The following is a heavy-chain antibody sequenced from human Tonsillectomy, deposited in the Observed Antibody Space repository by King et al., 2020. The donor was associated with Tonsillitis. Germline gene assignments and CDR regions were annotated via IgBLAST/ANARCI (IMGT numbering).Heavy chain of an antibody. J-gene: IGHJ4*02. V-gene: IGHV1-18*04. CDR1: GYTFTSYG. D-gene: IGHD1-26*01. CDR2: ISVYSGNT. CDR3: AKDTYSGSYKVDY. Sequence: VQLVQSGAEVKKPGASVKVSCKASGYTFTSYGISWVRQAPGQGLEWMGWISVYSGNTNYTKKLQGRVTMTTDTSTSTAYMELRSLRSDDTAVYYCAKDTYSGSYKVDYWGQGTLVTVSS.